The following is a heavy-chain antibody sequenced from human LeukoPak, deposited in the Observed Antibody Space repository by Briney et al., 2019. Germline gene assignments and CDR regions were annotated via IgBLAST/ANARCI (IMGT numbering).Heavy chain of an antibody. J-gene: IGHJ4*02. Sequence: SETLSLTCAVYGGSFSGYYWSWIRQPPGKGLEWIGEINHSGSTNYNPSIKSRVTISVDTSKNQFSLKLSSVTAADTAVYYCARFYDILTGYHSDYWGKGTLVTVSS. V-gene: IGHV4-34*01. CDR3: ARFYDILTGYHSDY. CDR2: INHSGST. D-gene: IGHD3-9*01. CDR1: GGSFSGYY.